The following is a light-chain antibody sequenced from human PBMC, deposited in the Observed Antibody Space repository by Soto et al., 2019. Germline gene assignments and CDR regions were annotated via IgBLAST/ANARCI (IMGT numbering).Light chain of an antibody. CDR3: NSYTTSTTFV. Sequence: QSALTQPASVSGSPGQSITISCTGTSSDIGTYNYVSWYQQHPGKAPKLMIYDVSNRPSGVSNRFSGSKSGSTASLTISGLQAEDEADYYCNSYTTSTTFVSGTRTKVTVL. V-gene: IGLV2-14*01. CDR2: DVS. J-gene: IGLJ1*01. CDR1: SSDIGTYNY.